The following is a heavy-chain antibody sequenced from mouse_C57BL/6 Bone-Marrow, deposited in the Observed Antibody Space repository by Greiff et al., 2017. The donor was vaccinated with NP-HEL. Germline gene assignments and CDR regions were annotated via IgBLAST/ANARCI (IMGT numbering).Heavy chain of an antibody. V-gene: IGHV1-81*01. CDR1: GYTFTSYG. D-gene: IGHD1-1*01. CDR3: ARDYGSILYYFDY. CDR2: IYPRSGNT. J-gene: IGHJ2*01. Sequence: QVHVKQSGAELARPGASVTLSCKASGYTFTSYGISWVKQRTGQGLEWIGEIYPRSGNTYYNEKFKGKATLTADKSSSTAYMELRSLTSEDSAVYFCARDYGSILYYFDYWGQGTTLTVSS.